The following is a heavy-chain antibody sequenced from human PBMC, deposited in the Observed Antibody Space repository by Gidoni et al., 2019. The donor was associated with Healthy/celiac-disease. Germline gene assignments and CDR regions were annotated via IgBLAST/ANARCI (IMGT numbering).Heavy chain of an antibody. CDR3: AKDLYGSGSYYTPFDY. J-gene: IGHJ4*02. V-gene: IGHV3-23*01. D-gene: IGHD3-10*01. CDR1: GFTFSSSA. CDR2: ISGSGGST. Sequence: EVQLLESGGGLVQPGGSLRLSCAASGFTFSSSAMGWVRQAPGKGLEWVSAISGSGGSTYYADSVKGRFTISRDNSKNTLYLQMNSLRAEDTAVYYCAKDLYGSGSYYTPFDYWGRGTLVTVSS.